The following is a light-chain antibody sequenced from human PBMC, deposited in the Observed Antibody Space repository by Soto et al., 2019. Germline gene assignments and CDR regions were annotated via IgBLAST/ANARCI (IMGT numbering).Light chain of an antibody. CDR2: DAS. Sequence: DLPMTQSPSSLSASVGDRVTITCQASQDIDNYLNWYQQKPGQAPKLLIYDASKLETGVPSRFSGRGSGTDFTFTISSLQPEDVATYYCQLYGKLPPYTFGQGTKLELK. V-gene: IGKV1-33*01. J-gene: IGKJ2*01. CDR1: QDIDNY. CDR3: QLYGKLPPYT.